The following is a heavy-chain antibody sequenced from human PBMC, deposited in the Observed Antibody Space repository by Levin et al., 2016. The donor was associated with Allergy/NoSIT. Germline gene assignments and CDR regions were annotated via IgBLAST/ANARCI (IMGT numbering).Heavy chain of an antibody. Sequence: GSLRLSCTVSGRPISSADSKWGWIRQPPGKGLEWIGTIYSSGSTYFNPSLKSRVTISVDTSKNQFSLKVNSVTAADTAIYYCASPHGSSAFYYLDYWGRGTLVTVSS. D-gene: IGHD6-6*01. J-gene: IGHJ4*02. CDR1: GRPISSADSK. CDR3: ASPHGSSAFYYLDY. CDR2: IYSSGST. V-gene: IGHV4-39*01.